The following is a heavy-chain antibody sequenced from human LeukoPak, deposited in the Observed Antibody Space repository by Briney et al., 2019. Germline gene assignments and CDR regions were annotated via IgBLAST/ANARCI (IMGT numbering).Heavy chain of an antibody. CDR3: ARAGRFDY. V-gene: IGHV4-34*01. D-gene: IGHD1-26*01. CDR1: GGSFSGYY. J-gene: IGHJ4*02. CDR2: INHSGST. Sequence: PSETLSLTCAVYGGSFSGYYWSWIRQPPGKGLEWIGEINHSGSTNHNPSLKSRVTISVDTSKNQFSLKLSSVTAADTAVYYCARAGRFDYWGQGTLVTVSS.